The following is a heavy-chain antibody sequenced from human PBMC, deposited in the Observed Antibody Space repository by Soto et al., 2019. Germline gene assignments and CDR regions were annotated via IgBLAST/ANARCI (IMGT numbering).Heavy chain of an antibody. CDR2: ITSSGSYI. V-gene: IGHV3-21*01. CDR1: GPTFSTYG. Sequence: DVQLVESGGGLVKPGGSLRLSCVASGPTFSTYGMNWIRQTPGKGLEWVSSITSSGSYIHYADSVQGRFTVSRDNPKNTMDLQLPSLRVDATAVSWWASAASAVRSISHWGQGTLVSVSS. J-gene: IGHJ4*02. D-gene: IGHD1-20*01. CDR3: ASAASAVRSISH.